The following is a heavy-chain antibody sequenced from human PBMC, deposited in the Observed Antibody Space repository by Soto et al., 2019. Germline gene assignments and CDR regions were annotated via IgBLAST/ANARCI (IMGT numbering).Heavy chain of an antibody. CDR2: ISGFNAQT. CDR3: ARVDSRGVAVVRDS. V-gene: IGHV1-18*01. D-gene: IGHD3-10*01. J-gene: IGHJ4*02. CDR1: GNTFASHG. Sequence: ASVKVSCKASGNTFASHGFSWVRQAPGQGLEWMGWISGFNAQTKYALKFQGRFTLTTDASTSTAYMELRSLRSDDTAVYFCARVDSRGVAVVRDSWGQGTLVTVSS.